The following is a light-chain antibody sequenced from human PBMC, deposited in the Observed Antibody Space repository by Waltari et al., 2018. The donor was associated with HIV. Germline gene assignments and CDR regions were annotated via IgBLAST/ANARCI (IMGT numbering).Light chain of an antibody. CDR1: NIGGKS. Sequence: SYVLTQPPSVSVAPGETARITCGGTNIGGKSGHWYQQKPGQAPVLLIFDGRDRPPGIPGRFSGSNSGNTATLTISRVEAGDEADYYCQVWDRSSDHWVFGGGTKLPVL. CDR3: QVWDRSSDHWV. CDR2: DGR. J-gene: IGLJ3*02. V-gene: IGLV3-21*04.